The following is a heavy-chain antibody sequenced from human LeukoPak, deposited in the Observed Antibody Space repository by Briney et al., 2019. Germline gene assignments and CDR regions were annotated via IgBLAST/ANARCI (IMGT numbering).Heavy chain of an antibody. CDR1: GFTFSSYA. CDR3: ARDPNVFGITPYYFDF. J-gene: IGHJ4*02. D-gene: IGHD2-15*01. Sequence: GGSLRLSCAASGFTFSSYAMSWVRQAPGKGLEWVASISSDSGYIDYADSVKGRFTISRDNAKNSLFLKTDSLRGDDTGIYYCARDPNVFGITPYYFDFWGQGTLVTVSS. CDR2: ISSDSGYI. V-gene: IGHV3-21*01.